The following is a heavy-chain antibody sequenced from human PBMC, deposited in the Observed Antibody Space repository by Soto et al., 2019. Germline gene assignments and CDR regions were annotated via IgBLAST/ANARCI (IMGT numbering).Heavy chain of an antibody. V-gene: IGHV3-48*01. D-gene: IGHD6-25*01. CDR3: ARGVGGPGKQRFGY. CDR2: ISSSSSTI. Sequence: EVQLVESGGGLVQPGGSLRLSCAASGFTFSSYSMNWVRQAPGKGLEWVSYISSSSSTIYYADSVKGRFTISRDNAKNSLYLQMNSLRAEDTAVYYCARGVGGPGKQRFGYWGQGTLVTVSS. CDR1: GFTFSSYS. J-gene: IGHJ4*02.